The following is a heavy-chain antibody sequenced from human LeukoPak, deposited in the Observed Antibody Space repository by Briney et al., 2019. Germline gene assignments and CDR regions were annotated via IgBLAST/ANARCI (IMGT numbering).Heavy chain of an antibody. Sequence: GGSLRLSCAASGFTFSNYAMTWVRQAPGKGLEWVSSISESSSSRNYADSVKGRFTISRDNSKDTLYLQMNNLGAEDSAIYYCANGYSHSGYTDWGQGTLVTVSS. V-gene: IGHV3-23*01. CDR1: GFTFSNYA. J-gene: IGHJ4*02. CDR3: ANGYSHSGYTD. D-gene: IGHD3-22*01. CDR2: ISESSSSR.